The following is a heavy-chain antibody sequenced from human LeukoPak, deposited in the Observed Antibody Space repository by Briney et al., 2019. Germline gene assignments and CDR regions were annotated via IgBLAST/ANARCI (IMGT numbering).Heavy chain of an antibody. Sequence: GGSLRLSCAASGFTFSSYSMNWVRQAPGKGLEWVSSTRLSSTCTYYADSVKGRFTIPRDNAKTSLYLQMKSLRAEDTAVYYCARLYGSGRIDYWGQGTLVTVSS. J-gene: IGHJ4*02. D-gene: IGHD3-10*01. CDR1: GFTFSSYS. V-gene: IGHV3-21*01. CDR2: TRLSSTCT. CDR3: ARLYGSGRIDY.